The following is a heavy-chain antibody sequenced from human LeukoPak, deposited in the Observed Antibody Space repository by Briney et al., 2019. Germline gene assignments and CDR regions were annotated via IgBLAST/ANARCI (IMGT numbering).Heavy chain of an antibody. D-gene: IGHD4-17*01. CDR3: ARVVYGDYRFDY. V-gene: IGHV4-30-4*01. CDR1: GGSISSGDYY. Sequence: SETLSLTCTVSGGSISSGDYYWSWIRQPPGKGLEWIGYIYYSGSTYYNPSLKSRVTISVDTSKNQFSLKLSSVTAADTAVYYCARVVYGDYRFDYWGQGTLVTVSS. J-gene: IGHJ4*02. CDR2: IYYSGST.